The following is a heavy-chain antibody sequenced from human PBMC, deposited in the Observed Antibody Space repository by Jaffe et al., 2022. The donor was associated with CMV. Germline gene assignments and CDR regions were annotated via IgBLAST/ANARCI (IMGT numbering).Heavy chain of an antibody. V-gene: IGHV1-2*02. CDR2: INPNSGGT. D-gene: IGHD3-10*01. CDR1: GYTFTGYY. J-gene: IGHJ4*02. CDR3: ARAQGITMVRGVTPYYFDY. Sequence: QVQLVQSGAEVKKPGASVKVSCKASGYTFTGYYMHWVRQAPGQGLEWMGWINPNSGGTNYAQKFQGRVTMTRDTSISTAYMELSRLRSDDTAVYYCARAQGITMVRGVTPYYFDYWGQGTLVTVSS.